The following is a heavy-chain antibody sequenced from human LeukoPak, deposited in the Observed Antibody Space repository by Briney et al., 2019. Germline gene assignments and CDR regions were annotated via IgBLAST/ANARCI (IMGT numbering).Heavy chain of an antibody. V-gene: IGHV1-46*01. CDR1: GYTFTSYY. Sequence: ASVKVSCKASGYTFTSYYMHWVRQAPGQGLEWMGIINPSGGSTSYAQKFQGRVTMTRDTSTSTVYMELSSLRSEDTAVYYCARDCGAAITGPRFDLWGQGARVTVSS. CDR2: INPSGGST. J-gene: IGHJ4*02. CDR3: ARDCGAAITGPRFDL. D-gene: IGHD2-8*02.